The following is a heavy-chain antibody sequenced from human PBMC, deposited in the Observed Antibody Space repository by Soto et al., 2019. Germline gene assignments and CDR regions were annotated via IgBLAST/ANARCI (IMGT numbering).Heavy chain of an antibody. CDR2: IKSKTDGGTT. V-gene: IGHV3-15*01. CDR3: TTAFINDYGDYVGLYY. J-gene: IGHJ4*02. CDR1: GFTFSNAW. Sequence: LRLSCAASGFTFSNAWMSWVRQAPGKGLEWVGRIKSKTDGGTTDYAAPVKGRFTISRDDSKNTLYLQMNSLKTEDTAVYYCTTAFINDYGDYVGLYYWGQGTLVTVSS. D-gene: IGHD4-17*01.